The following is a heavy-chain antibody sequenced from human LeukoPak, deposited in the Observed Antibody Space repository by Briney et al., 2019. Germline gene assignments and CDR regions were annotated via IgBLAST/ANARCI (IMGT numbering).Heavy chain of an antibody. Sequence: SETLSLTCTVSGYSISSGYYWGWIRQPPGKGLEWIGSIYHSGSTYYNPSLKSRLTMSVDTSKNQFSLNLISVTAADTAVYYCARDFWGDTLVRGSNYYYYYMGVWGKGTTVTISS. CDR1: GYSISSGYY. CDR3: ARDFWGDTLVRGSNYYYYYMGV. J-gene: IGHJ6*03. V-gene: IGHV4-38-2*02. D-gene: IGHD3-10*01. CDR2: IYHSGST.